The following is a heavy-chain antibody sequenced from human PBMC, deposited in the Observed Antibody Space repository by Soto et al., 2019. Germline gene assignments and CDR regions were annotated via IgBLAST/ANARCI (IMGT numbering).Heavy chain of an antibody. CDR2: IVVGSGNT. CDR1: GFTFTSSA. J-gene: IGHJ6*02. D-gene: IGHD3-22*01. CDR3: ADSKIPPYDSSGYYYVCGMDV. Sequence: SVKVSCKASGFTFTSSAVQWVRQARGQRLERIGWIVVGSGNTNYAQKFQERVTITRDMSTSTAYMELSCLRSEDTAVYYCADSKIPPYDSSGYYYVCGMDVWGQGPTVTVSS. V-gene: IGHV1-58*01.